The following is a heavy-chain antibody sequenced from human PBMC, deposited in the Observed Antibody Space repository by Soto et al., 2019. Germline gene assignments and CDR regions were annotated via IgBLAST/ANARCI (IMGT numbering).Heavy chain of an antibody. CDR3: ARETTIFGVVIYAFDI. D-gene: IGHD3-3*01. Sequence: GSLRLSCAASGFTFSSYGMHWVRQAPGKGLEWVAVIWYDGSNKYYADSVKGRFTISRDNSKNTLYLQMNSLRAEDTAVYYCARETTIFGVVIYAFDIWGQGTMVTVSS. J-gene: IGHJ3*02. V-gene: IGHV3-33*01. CDR2: IWYDGSNK. CDR1: GFTFSSYG.